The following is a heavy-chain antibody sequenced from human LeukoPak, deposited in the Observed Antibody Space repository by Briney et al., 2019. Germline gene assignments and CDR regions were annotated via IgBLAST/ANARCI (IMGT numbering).Heavy chain of an antibody. V-gene: IGHV3-33*06. CDR3: AKNLGPYYYGSGSSYDY. CDR2: IWYDGSNK. Sequence: GGSLRLSCAASGFTFSSYGMHWVRQAPGKGLEWVAVIWYDGSNKYYADSVKGRFTISRDNSKNTLYLQMNSLRAEDTAVYYCAKNLGPYYYGSGSSYDYWGQGTLVTVSS. D-gene: IGHD3-10*01. J-gene: IGHJ4*02. CDR1: GFTFSSYG.